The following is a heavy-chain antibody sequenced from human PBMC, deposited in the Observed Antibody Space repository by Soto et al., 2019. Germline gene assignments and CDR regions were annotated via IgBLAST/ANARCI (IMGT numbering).Heavy chain of an antibody. CDR3: ARGSSGYRYYYYYYMDV. D-gene: IGHD5-12*01. Sequence: ASVKVSCEASGYTFTSYAMHWVRQAPGQRLEWMGWINAGNGNTKYSQKFQGRVTITRDTSASTAYMELSSLRSEDTAVYYCARGSSGYRYYYYYYMDVWGKGTTVTVSS. V-gene: IGHV1-3*01. CDR1: GYTFTSYA. J-gene: IGHJ6*03. CDR2: INAGNGNT.